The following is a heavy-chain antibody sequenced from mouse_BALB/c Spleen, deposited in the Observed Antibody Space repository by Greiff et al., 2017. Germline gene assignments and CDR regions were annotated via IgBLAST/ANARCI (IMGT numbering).Heavy chain of an antibody. CDR3: ATSGVDY. J-gene: IGHJ2*01. CDR2: ISYSGST. CDR1: GYSITSDYA. V-gene: IGHV3-2*02. Sequence: EVKLQESGPGLVKPSQSLSLTCTVTGYSITSDYAWNWIRQFPGNKLEWMGYISYSGSTSYNPSLKSRISITRDTSKNQFFLQLNSVTTEDTATYYCATSGVDYWGQGTTLTVSS.